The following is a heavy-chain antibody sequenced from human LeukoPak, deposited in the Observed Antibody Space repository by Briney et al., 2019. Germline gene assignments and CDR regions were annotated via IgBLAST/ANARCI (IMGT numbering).Heavy chain of an antibody. Sequence: GGSLRPSCAASGFTFSSYSMNWVRQAPGKGLEWVSSISSSSSYIYYADSVKGRFTISRDNAKNSLYLQMNSLRAEDTAVYYCARDGSGILTGYSPLDYWGQGTLVTVSS. J-gene: IGHJ4*02. V-gene: IGHV3-21*01. CDR1: GFTFSSYS. CDR3: ARDGSGILTGYSPLDY. CDR2: ISSSSSYI. D-gene: IGHD3-9*01.